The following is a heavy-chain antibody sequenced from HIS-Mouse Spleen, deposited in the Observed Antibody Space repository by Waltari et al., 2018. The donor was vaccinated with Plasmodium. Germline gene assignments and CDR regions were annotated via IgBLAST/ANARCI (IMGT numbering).Heavy chain of an antibody. J-gene: IGHJ4*02. Sequence: QVQLQQWGAGLLKPSETLSLPCAVHGGSFSGYYWSWNRQPPGKGLEWIGEINHSGSTNYNPSLKSRVTISVDTSKNQFSLKLSSVTAADTAVYYCARAYYDFWSGYRFDYWGQGTLVTVSS. D-gene: IGHD3-3*01. CDR2: INHSGST. V-gene: IGHV4-34*01. CDR3: ARAYYDFWSGYRFDY. CDR1: GGSFSGYY.